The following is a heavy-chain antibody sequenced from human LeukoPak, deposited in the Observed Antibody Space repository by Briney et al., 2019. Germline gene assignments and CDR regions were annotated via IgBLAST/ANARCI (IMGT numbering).Heavy chain of an antibody. J-gene: IGHJ4*02. Sequence: ASVKVSCKASGYTFTDYYMHWVRQAPGQGLEWMGWINPDSGGTNYAQNFQGRVTKTRDTSISTAYMELSRLRSDDTAVYYCARGGGSSGYAFDYWGQGTLVTVSS. CDR1: GYTFTDYY. V-gene: IGHV1-2*02. CDR2: INPDSGGT. CDR3: ARGGGSSGYAFDY. D-gene: IGHD3-22*01.